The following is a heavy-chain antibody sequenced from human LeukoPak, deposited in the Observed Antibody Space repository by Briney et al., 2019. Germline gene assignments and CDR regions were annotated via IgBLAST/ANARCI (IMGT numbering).Heavy chain of an antibody. V-gene: IGHV3-66*01. J-gene: IGHJ6*02. Sequence: GGSLRLSCTTSGFTVSSSYMSWVRQAPGKGLEWVSIIYSSGSTYYADSVKGRFTISRDNSKNTLYLQMNSLRAEDTGLYYCAGEAAKYGMDVWGQGTTVTVSS. CDR2: IYSSGST. CDR3: AGEAAKYGMDV. CDR1: GFTVSSSY.